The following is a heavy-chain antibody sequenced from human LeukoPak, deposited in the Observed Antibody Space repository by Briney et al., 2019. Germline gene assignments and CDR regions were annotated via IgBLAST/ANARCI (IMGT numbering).Heavy chain of an antibody. CDR3: ARDYWWNYDY. J-gene: IGHJ4*02. CDR2: ISKDGSDK. D-gene: IGHD1-7*01. CDR1: GFTFSDYA. V-gene: IGHV3-30-3*01. Sequence: GSLRLSCAASGFTFSDYAMHWVRQAPGKGLEWVAVISKDGSDKYYPGSVRGRFTIPRDNSKNTFYLQMDSLRAEDTAIYYCARDYWWNYDYWGQGTLVTVSS.